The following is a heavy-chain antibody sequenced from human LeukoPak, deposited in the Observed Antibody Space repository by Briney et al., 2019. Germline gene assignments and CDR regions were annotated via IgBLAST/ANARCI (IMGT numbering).Heavy chain of an antibody. Sequence: SETLSLTCAVSGGSISSDDWWSWVRQPPAERLEWIGEVYHRGATNFNPSLKSRVTMSVDKSKNHFSLKLSSVTAADTAVYYCVRRSYYDSTGYYKDWGQGTLVTVSS. CDR1: GGSISSDDW. CDR2: VYHRGAT. D-gene: IGHD3-22*01. J-gene: IGHJ4*02. CDR3: VRRSYYDSTGYYKD. V-gene: IGHV4-4*02.